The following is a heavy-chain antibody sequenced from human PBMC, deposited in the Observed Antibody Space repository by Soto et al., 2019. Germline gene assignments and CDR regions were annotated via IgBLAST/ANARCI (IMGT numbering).Heavy chain of an antibody. CDR3: VHRGPVDETGMGFDF. V-gene: IGHV2-5*02. CDR1: GFSLNSRGVG. CDR2: VYWDDDK. Sequence: QITLMESGPALVKPTQTLTLTCTFSGFSLNSRGVGVGWVRQPPGKALEWLAIVYWDDDKRYRPSLRSRLSIRKDTPKNQVVLTLTNTDPVDTATYYCVHRGPVDETGMGFDFWGQGSLVTVSS. D-gene: IGHD3-9*01. J-gene: IGHJ4*02.